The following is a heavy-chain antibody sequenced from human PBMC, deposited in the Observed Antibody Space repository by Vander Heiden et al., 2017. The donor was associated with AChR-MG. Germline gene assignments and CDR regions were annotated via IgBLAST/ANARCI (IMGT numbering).Heavy chain of an antibody. V-gene: IGHV4-34*01. Sequence: QVQLQQWGAGLLTPSETLSPTCAVYAGSFRGYYWRCIRQHRGKGLEWIGEINHSRSNNYHPSLKSRVTISVDTSKNQFSLKLSSVSSADTAVYYCARGRRDFWRTAEYFQHWGQGTLVTVSS. J-gene: IGHJ1*01. CDR1: AGSFRGYY. D-gene: IGHD3-3*01. CDR3: ARGRRDFWRTAEYFQH. CDR2: INHSRSN.